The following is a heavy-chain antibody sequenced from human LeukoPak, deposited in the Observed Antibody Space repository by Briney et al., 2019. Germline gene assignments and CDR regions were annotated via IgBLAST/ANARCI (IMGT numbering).Heavy chain of an antibody. CDR1: GFTFSSYA. Sequence: GGSLRLSCAASGFTFSSYAMHWVRQAPGKGLEWMAVISYDGSNKYYADSVKGRFTISRDNSKNTLYLQMNSLRAEDTAVYYCARDWELPTVTNPNWYFDLWGRGTLVTVSS. V-gene: IGHV3-30-3*01. D-gene: IGHD4-11*01. J-gene: IGHJ2*01. CDR3: ARDWELPTVTNPNWYFDL. CDR2: ISYDGSNK.